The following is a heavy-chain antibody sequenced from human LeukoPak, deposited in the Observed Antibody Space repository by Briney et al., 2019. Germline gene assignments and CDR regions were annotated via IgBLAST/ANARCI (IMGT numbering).Heavy chain of an antibody. Sequence: GGSLRLSCSASGFTFSNYWMSWVRQAPGKGLEWVANIKQDESEEYYVDSVKGRFTISRDNAKSSLYLQMNSLRAEDTAVYYCARALDSSSSRYQAFEEWGQGTLVTVSS. CDR1: GFTFSNYW. CDR2: IKQDESEE. CDR3: ARALDSSSSRYQAFEE. J-gene: IGHJ4*02. D-gene: IGHD2-2*01. V-gene: IGHV3-7*01.